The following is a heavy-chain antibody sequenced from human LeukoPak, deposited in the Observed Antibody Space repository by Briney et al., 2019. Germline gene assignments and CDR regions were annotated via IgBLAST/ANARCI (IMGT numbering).Heavy chain of an antibody. Sequence: GASVKVSCKASGYTFTGYYMHWVRQAPGQGLEWMGWINPSSGGTNYAQKFQGRVTMTRDTSISTAYMELSRLRSDDTAVYYCARVVAALYAFDIWGQGTMVTVSS. D-gene: IGHD2-15*01. CDR3: ARVVAALYAFDI. CDR1: GYTFTGYY. CDR2: INPSSGGT. J-gene: IGHJ3*02. V-gene: IGHV1-2*02.